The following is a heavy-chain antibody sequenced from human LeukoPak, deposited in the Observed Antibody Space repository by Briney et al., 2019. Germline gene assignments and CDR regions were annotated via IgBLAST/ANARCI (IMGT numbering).Heavy chain of an antibody. CDR3: ARSGYSYGYVGPYYYYYGMDV. V-gene: IGHV7-4-1*02. Sequence: ASVKVSCKASGYTFTSYAMNWVRQAPGQGLEWMGWINTNTGNPTYAQGFTGRFVFSLDTSVSTAYLQISSLKAEDTAAYYCARSGYSYGYVGPYYYYYGMDVWGQGTTVTVSS. CDR2: INTNTGNP. J-gene: IGHJ6*02. D-gene: IGHD5-18*01. CDR1: GYTFTSYA.